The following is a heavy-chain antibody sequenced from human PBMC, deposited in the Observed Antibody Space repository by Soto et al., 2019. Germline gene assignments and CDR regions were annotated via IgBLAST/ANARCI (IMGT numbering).Heavy chain of an antibody. D-gene: IGHD2-15*01. V-gene: IGHV3-30*18. J-gene: IGHJ4*02. CDR1: GFTFSSSG. CDR2: ISYDGSNK. CDR3: AKDLQRQGYSMMFDY. Sequence: GGSLRLSCAASGFTFSSSGMHWVRQAPGKGLEWVAVISYDGSNKYYVDSVKGRFTISRDNSKNTLYLQMNSLRTEDTAVYYCAKDLQRQGYSMMFDYWGQGTLVTVSS.